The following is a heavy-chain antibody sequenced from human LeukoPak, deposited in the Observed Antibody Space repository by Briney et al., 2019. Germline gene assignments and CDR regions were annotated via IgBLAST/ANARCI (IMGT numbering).Heavy chain of an antibody. D-gene: IGHD3-10*01. Sequence: ASVKVSCKASGYTFTSYDINWVRQATGQGLEWMGWMNPNSGNTGYAQKFQGRVTMTRNTSISTAYMELSSLRSEDTAVYYCAIRYGSGEKYYYNYYMDVWGKGTTVTVSS. CDR1: GYTFTSYD. CDR3: AIRYGSGEKYYYNYYMDV. J-gene: IGHJ6*03. V-gene: IGHV1-8*01. CDR2: MNPNSGNT.